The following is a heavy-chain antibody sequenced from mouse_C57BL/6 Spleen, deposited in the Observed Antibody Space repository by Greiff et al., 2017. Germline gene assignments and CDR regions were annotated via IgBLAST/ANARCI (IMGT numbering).Heavy chain of an antibody. CDR3: TGPYYYGSIFAY. D-gene: IGHD1-1*01. J-gene: IGHJ3*01. Sequence: VQLQQSGAELVRPGASVTLSCKASGYTFTDYEMHWVKQTPVHGLEWIGAIDPETGGTAYNQKFKGKAILTADKSSSTAYMELRSLTSEDSAVYYCTGPYYYGSIFAYWGQGTLVTVSA. CDR2: IDPETGGT. CDR1: GYTFTDYE. V-gene: IGHV1-15*01.